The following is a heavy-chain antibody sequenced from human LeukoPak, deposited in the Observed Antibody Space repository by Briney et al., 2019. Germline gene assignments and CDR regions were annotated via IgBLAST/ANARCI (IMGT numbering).Heavy chain of an antibody. D-gene: IGHD6-13*01. CDR1: GSTFSSHW. V-gene: IGHV3-7*01. Sequence: AGSLRLSCAASGSTFSSHWMTWVRQAPGKGLEWLANIKQDGSEKYYVDSVKGRFTISRDNTKSSLILQINGLRADDTALYYCARGGQLGSLDYWGQGTLVTVSS. J-gene: IGHJ4*02. CDR2: IKQDGSEK. CDR3: ARGGQLGSLDY.